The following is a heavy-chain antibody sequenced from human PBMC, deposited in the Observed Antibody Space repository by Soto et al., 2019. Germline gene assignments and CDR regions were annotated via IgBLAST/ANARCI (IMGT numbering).Heavy chain of an antibody. CDR2: ISYSGST. V-gene: IGHV4-59*08. D-gene: IGHD3-16*01. Sequence: QVQLQESGPGLVKPSETLSLTCTVSGGSISSYYWSWIRQPPGKGLEWIGYISYSGSTNYNPSLRSRVTISLDTSKNQFSLKLSSVTAADTAVYYCAGLNLGEWVPIDYWGQGTLVTVSS. J-gene: IGHJ4*02. CDR3: AGLNLGEWVPIDY. CDR1: GGSISSYY.